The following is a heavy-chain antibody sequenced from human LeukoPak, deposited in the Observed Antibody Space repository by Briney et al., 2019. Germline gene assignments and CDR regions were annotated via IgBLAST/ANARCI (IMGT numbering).Heavy chain of an antibody. CDR3: ARTPGNTLDY. CDR1: DGSITSHY. J-gene: IGHJ4*02. V-gene: IGHV4-59*11. CDR2: AYHSGST. D-gene: IGHD1-14*01. Sequence: SETLSLTCSVSDGSITSHYWSWIRQPPGRGLKWIGYAYHSGSTNYNPSLKSRVTISVDTSKNQFSLKLNSMTAADTAVYYCARTPGNTLDYWGQGTLVTVSS.